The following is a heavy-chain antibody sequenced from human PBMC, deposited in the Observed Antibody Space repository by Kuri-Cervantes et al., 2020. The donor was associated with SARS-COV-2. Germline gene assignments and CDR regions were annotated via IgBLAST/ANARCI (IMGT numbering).Heavy chain of an antibody. CDR2: ISSSSTI. CDR1: GFTFSSYS. CDR3: AREAYGDYDEATRREIDYYYYMDV. J-gene: IGHJ6*03. D-gene: IGHD4-17*01. V-gene: IGHV3-48*01. Sequence: GESLKISCAASGFTFSSYSMNWVRQAPGKGLEWVSYISSSSTIYYADSVKGRFTISRDNAKNSLYLQMNSLRAEDTAVYYCAREAYGDYDEATRREIDYYYYMDVWGKGTTVTVSS.